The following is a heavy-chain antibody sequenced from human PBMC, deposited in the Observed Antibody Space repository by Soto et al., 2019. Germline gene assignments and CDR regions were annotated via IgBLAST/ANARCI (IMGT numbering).Heavy chain of an antibody. V-gene: IGHV1-69*13. Sequence: SVKVSCKASGVTFSSYAISWVRQAPGQGLEWMGGIIPIFGTANYAQKFQGRVTITADESTSTAYMELSSLRSEDTAVYYCASSHYDSSGYYTNWFDPWGQGTLVTVSS. CDR1: GVTFSSYA. D-gene: IGHD3-22*01. CDR2: IIPIFGTA. CDR3: ASSHYDSSGYYTNWFDP. J-gene: IGHJ5*02.